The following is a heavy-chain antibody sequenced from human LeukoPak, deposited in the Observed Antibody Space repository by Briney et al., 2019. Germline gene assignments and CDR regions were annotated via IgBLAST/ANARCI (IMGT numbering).Heavy chain of an antibody. CDR2: IYYSGST. D-gene: IGHD2-2*02. J-gene: IGHJ4*02. V-gene: IGHV4-59*12. CDR3: ASRYFCSSTSCYTFDY. CDR1: GGSICSYY. Sequence: SETLSLTCTVSGGSICSYYWSWIRQPPGKGLEWIGYIYYSGSTNYNPSLKSRVTISVDTSKNQFSLKLNSVTAADTAVYYCASRYFCSSTSCYTFDYWGQGTLVTVSS.